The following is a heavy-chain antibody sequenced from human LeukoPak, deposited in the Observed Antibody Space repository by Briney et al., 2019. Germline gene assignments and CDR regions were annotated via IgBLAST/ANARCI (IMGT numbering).Heavy chain of an antibody. Sequence: PSETLSLTCTVSGGSISSSSYYWGWLRQPPGKGLEWIGRIYYSGSTYYNPSLKSRVTISVDTSKNQFSLKLSSVTAADTAVYYCARAYCGGDCYLNWFDPWGQGTLVTVSS. CDR2: IYYSGST. D-gene: IGHD2-21*01. CDR1: GGSISSSSYY. J-gene: IGHJ5*02. V-gene: IGHV4-39*01. CDR3: ARAYCGGDCYLNWFDP.